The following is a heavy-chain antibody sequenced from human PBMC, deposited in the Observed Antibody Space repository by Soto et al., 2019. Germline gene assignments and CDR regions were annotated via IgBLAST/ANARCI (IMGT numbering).Heavy chain of an antibody. CDR1: GFSFSTYS. CDR2: IRGTTSAT. V-gene: IGHV3-48*02. CDR3: ARDRTDQGRGSFSCAF. Sequence: EVQLVESGGGLVQPGGSLRLSCAASGFSFSTYSMTWVRQAPGKGLEWVANIRGTTSATYYADSVRGRFTISRDNARNSLFLQMNSLRDVDTAVYYCARDRTDQGRGSFSCAFWGQGTLVTVSS. D-gene: IGHD1-26*01. J-gene: IGHJ4*02.